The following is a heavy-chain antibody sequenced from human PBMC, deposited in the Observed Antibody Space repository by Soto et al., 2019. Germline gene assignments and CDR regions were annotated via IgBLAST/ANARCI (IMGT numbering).Heavy chain of an antibody. CDR2: ISYDERNK. V-gene: IGHV3-30*18. Sequence: PGGSLRLSCAASEFTFSNYAMHWVRQAPGQGLEWVAVISYDERNKYYADSVKGRFTISRDNSKHTLYLQMDSLRTEDTAVYYCAKDGTVLRFLEWLLYLDHWGQGTLVTVSS. D-gene: IGHD3-3*01. CDR3: AKDGTVLRFLEWLLYLDH. CDR1: EFTFSNYA. J-gene: IGHJ4*02.